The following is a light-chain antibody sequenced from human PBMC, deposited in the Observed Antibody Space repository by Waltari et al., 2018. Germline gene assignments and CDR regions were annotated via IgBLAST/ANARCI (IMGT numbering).Light chain of an antibody. J-gene: IGKJ1*01. CDR2: WAS. CDR3: QQYYSTPRT. V-gene: IGKV4-1*01. Sequence: DIVMTQSPDSLAVSLGERATINCKSSQYVLYSSNNKNYLAWYQQKPGQPPKLLIYWASARESGVPDRFSGSGSGTDFTRTISSLQAEDVAVYYCQQYYSTPRTFGQGTKVEIK. CDR1: QYVLYSSNNKNY.